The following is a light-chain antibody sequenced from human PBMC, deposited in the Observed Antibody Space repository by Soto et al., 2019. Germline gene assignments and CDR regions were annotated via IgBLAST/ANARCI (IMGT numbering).Light chain of an antibody. CDR1: HVISSW. CDR3: QQTNNFPYT. V-gene: IGKV1-12*01. J-gene: IGKJ2*01. CDR2: AAS. Sequence: DIQRTQSPSSVSASVGDRVTITCRASHVISSWLAWYQQKPGKAPKLLIYAASRLQSGVPSRFSGSESGADFTLTISSLQPEDVATYYCQQTNNFPYTFGQGTKLEIK.